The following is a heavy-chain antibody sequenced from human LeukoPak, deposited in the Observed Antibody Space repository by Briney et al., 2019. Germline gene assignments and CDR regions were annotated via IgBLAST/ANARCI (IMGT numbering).Heavy chain of an antibody. V-gene: IGHV4-4*02. J-gene: IGHJ4*02. CDR1: GGSISSSNW. CDR3: ARVGVNSCSWYPALFDY. D-gene: IGHD6-13*01. CDR2: IYHSGST. Sequence: SGTLSLTCAVSGGSISSSNWWSWVRQPPGKGLEWIGEIYHSGSTNYNPSLKSRVTISVDKSKNQFSLKLSSVTAADTAVYYCARVGVNSCSWYPALFDYWGQGTLVTVSS.